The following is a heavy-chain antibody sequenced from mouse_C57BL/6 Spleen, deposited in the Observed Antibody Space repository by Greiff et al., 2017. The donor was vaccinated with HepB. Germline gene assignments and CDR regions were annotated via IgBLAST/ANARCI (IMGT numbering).Heavy chain of an antibody. J-gene: IGHJ3*01. Sequence: VQLKESEGGLVQPGSSMKLSCTASGFTFSDYYMAWVRQVPEKGLEWVANINYDGSSTYYLDSLKSRFIISRDNAKNILYLQMSSLKSEDTATYYCARADYYGTWFAYWGQGTLVTVSA. D-gene: IGHD1-1*01. V-gene: IGHV5-16*01. CDR1: GFTFSDYY. CDR2: INYDGSST. CDR3: ARADYYGTWFAY.